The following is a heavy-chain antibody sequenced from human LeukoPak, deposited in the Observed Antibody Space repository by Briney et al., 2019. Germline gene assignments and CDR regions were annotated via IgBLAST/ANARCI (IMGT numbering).Heavy chain of an antibody. V-gene: IGHV1-2*02. CDR2: INPNSGGT. D-gene: IGHD6-13*01. Sequence: GASVKVSCKASGYTFTGYYMHWVRQAPGQGLEWMGWINPNSGGTNYAQKFQGRVTMTRDTSISTAYMELSRLRPDDTAVYYCARGGAEKSSSSWYFDYWGQGTLVTVSS. CDR1: GYTFTGYY. CDR3: ARGGAEKSSSSWYFDY. J-gene: IGHJ4*02.